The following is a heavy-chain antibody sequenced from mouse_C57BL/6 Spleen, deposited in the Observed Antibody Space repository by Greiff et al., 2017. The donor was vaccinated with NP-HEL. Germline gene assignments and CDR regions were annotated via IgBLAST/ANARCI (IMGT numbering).Heavy chain of an antibody. D-gene: IGHD2-3*01. Sequence: VQLQESGAELVRPGASVKLSCKASGYTFTDYYINWVKQRPGQGLEWIARIYPGSGNTYYNEKFKGKATLTAEKSSSTAYMQLSSLTSEDSAVYFCARLDGYLDYWGQGTTLTVSS. CDR1: GYTFTDYY. CDR2: IYPGSGNT. J-gene: IGHJ2*01. CDR3: ARLDGYLDY. V-gene: IGHV1-76*01.